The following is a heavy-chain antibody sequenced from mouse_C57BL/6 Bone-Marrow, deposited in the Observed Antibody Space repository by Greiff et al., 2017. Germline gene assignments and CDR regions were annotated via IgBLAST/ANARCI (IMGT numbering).Heavy chain of an antibody. CDR3: AREEGTTVVADWYFDV. D-gene: IGHD1-1*01. Sequence: QVQLQQSGPELVKPGASVKISCKASGYTFTDYYINWVKQRPGQGLEWIGWIYPGSGNTKYNEKFKGKATLTVDTSSSTAYMQLSSLTSEDSAVYFGAREEGTTVVADWYFDVWGTGTTVTVSS. CDR2: IYPGSGNT. J-gene: IGHJ1*03. V-gene: IGHV1-84*01. CDR1: GYTFTDYY.